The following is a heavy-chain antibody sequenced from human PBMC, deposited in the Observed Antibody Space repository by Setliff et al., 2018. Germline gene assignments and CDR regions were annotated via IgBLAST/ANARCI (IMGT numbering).Heavy chain of an antibody. V-gene: IGHV3-43*01. J-gene: IGHJ4*02. CDR2: VSWYGVGT. CDR3: AQGLYGDFALN. Sequence: GGSLRLSCAASGFAFDDYTMHWVRQAPGKGLEWVSLVSWYGVGTEYADSVRGRFTISRDNTKNYLYLQMNSLTIDDTALYYCAQGLYGDFALNWGQGTLVTSPQ. D-gene: IGHD4-17*01. CDR1: GFAFDDYT.